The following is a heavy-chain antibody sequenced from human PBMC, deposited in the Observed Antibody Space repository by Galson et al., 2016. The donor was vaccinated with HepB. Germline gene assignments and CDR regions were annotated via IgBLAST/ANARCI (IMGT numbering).Heavy chain of an antibody. Sequence: SLRLSCAASGFSFSRNNMNWLRQAPGKGLEWVSRISGSTTTISYADSVKGRFTISRDNAKNSLYLQMSSLRAEDTAVYYCATDTMPSGRFGELSYWGQGTLVTVSS. V-gene: IGHV3-48*01. CDR2: ISGSTTTI. D-gene: IGHD3-10*01. J-gene: IGHJ4*02. CDR1: GFSFSRNN. CDR3: ATDTMPSGRFGELSY.